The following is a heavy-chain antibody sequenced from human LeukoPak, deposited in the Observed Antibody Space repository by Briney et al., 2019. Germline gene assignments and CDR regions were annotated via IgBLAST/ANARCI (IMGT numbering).Heavy chain of an antibody. J-gene: IGHJ4*02. Sequence: ASVKVSCKASGYTFTSYGISWVRQAPGQGLEWMGWIGAYNGNTNYAQKLQGRVTMTTDTSTSTAYMELRSLRSDDTAVYYCARDLTYDYVWGSYHIDYWGQGTLVTVSS. CDR2: IGAYNGNT. V-gene: IGHV1-18*01. CDR3: ARDLTYDYVWGSYHIDY. CDR1: GYTFTSYG. D-gene: IGHD3-16*02.